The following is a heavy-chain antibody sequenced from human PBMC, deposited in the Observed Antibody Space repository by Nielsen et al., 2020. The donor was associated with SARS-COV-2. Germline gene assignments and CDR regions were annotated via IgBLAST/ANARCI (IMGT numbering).Heavy chain of an antibody. J-gene: IGHJ6*02. CDR3: ARGGLTIFGVVIIFDYYGMDV. Sequence: VRQAPGKGLEWVSAISGSGGSTYYADSVKGRFTISRDNSMNTLYLQMNSLRAEDTAVYYCARGGLTIFGVVIIFDYYGMDVWGQGTTVTVSS. CDR2: ISGSGGST. V-gene: IGHV3-23*01. D-gene: IGHD3-3*01.